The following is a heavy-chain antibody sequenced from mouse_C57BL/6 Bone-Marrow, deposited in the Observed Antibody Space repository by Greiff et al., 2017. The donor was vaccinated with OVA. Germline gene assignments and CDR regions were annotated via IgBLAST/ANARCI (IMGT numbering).Heavy chain of an antibody. D-gene: IGHD2-3*01. CDR2: INPSTGGT. Sequence: EVQLQQSGPELVKPGASVKISCKASGYSFTGYYMNWVKQSPEKSLEWIGEINPSTGGTTYNQKFKAKATLTVDKSSSTAYMQLKSLTSEDSAVYYCARENGYYFWFAYWGQGTLVTVSA. V-gene: IGHV1-42*01. J-gene: IGHJ3*01. CDR1: GYSFTGYY. CDR3: ARENGYYFWFAY.